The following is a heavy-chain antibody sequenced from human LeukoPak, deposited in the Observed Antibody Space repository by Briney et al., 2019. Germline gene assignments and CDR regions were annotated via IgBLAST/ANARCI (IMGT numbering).Heavy chain of an antibody. J-gene: IGHJ4*02. V-gene: IGHV1-2*02. D-gene: IGHD4-17*01. CDR1: GYTFTGYY. Sequence: GASVKVSCKASGYTFTGYYMHWVRQTPGQGLEWMGWINPNSGGTNYAQKFQGRVTMTRDTSISTAYMELSRLRSDDTAVYYCARGFYGVVLPFDYWGQGTLVTVSS. CDR2: INPNSGGT. CDR3: ARGFYGVVLPFDY.